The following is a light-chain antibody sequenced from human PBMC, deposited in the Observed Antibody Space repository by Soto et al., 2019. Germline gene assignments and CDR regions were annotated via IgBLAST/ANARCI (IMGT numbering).Light chain of an antibody. CDR3: QQYGSSGT. V-gene: IGKV3-20*01. J-gene: IGKJ1*01. Sequence: EIVLTQSPGTLSLSPGNRATLSCRASQSISSSYLAWYQQKPGQAPRLLIYGASTRATGIPARFSGSGSGTEFTLTISSLEPEDFAVYYCQQYGSSGTFGQGTKVDIK. CDR1: QSISSSY. CDR2: GAS.